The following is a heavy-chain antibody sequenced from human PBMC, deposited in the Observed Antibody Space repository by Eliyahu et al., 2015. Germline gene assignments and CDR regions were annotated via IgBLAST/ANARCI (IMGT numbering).Heavy chain of an antibody. V-gene: IGHV3-74*01. J-gene: IGHJ6*02. CDR2: INSDGRST. CDR1: XFTFSSKW. Sequence: EVQLVESGGGLVQPGGSLRXSXAAXXFTFSSKWMHWVRQAPGKGLVWVXGINSDGRSTSYADSVKGRFTISRDNAKNTLYLQMNSLRAEDTAVYYCARGNYYALDVWGQGTTVTVSS. D-gene: IGHD3-10*01. CDR3: ARGNYYALDV.